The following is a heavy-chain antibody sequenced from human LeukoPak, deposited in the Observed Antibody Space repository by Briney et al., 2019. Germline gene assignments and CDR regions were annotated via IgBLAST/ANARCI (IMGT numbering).Heavy chain of an antibody. Sequence: PGGSLRLSCAASGFTFSSYEMNWVRQAPGKGLEWVSSISSGGATIYYADSVKGRFTISRDNAKNSLYLQMNSLRAEDTAVYYCARGSGVTMIVDSFDYWGQGTLVTVSS. J-gene: IGHJ4*02. CDR1: GFTFSSYE. CDR2: ISSGGATI. V-gene: IGHV3-48*03. D-gene: IGHD3-22*01. CDR3: ARGSGVTMIVDSFDY.